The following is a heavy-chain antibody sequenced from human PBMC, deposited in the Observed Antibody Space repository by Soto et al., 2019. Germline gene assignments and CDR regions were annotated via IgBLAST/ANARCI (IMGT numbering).Heavy chain of an antibody. CDR3: AKRTGDGYNDY. Sequence: GGSLRLSCAASGFTFSSYAMSWVRQAPGKGLEWVSAISGSVGSTYYADSVKGRFTISRDNSKNTLYLQMNSLRAEDTAVYYGAKRTGDGYNDYWGQGTLVTVSS. CDR1: GFTFSSYA. D-gene: IGHD5-12*01. J-gene: IGHJ4*02. V-gene: IGHV3-23*01. CDR2: ISGSVGST.